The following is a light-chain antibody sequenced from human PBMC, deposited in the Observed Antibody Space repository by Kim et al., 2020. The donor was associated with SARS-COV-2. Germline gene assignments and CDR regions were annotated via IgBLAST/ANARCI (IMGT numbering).Light chain of an antibody. CDR1: QSISDW. CDR3: QQYKSFST. Sequence: LSASVGDSVTIPCRASQSISDWLAWYQQKPGKAPKLLIYKASSLESGVPSRFAGSGSGTEFTLTITSLQPDDFATYYCQQYKSFSTFGQGTKLEIK. J-gene: IGKJ2*01. CDR2: KAS. V-gene: IGKV1-5*03.